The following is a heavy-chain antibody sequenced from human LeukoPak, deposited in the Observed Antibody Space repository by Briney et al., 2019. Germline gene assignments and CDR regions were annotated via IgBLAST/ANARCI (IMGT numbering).Heavy chain of an antibody. Sequence: GGSLRLSCVASGFTFNTYSMNWFRRAPGKGLEWISYISGSSATIYYADSVKGRFTISRDNAKNSLYLQMNSLRAEDTAVYYCARGRDLFDSWGQGTLVIVSS. J-gene: IGHJ4*02. CDR2: ISGSSATI. V-gene: IGHV3-48*04. CDR1: GFTFNTYS. CDR3: ARGRDLFDS.